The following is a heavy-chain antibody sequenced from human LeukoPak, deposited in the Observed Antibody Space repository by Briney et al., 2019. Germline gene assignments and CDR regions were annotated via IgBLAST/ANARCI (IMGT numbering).Heavy chain of an antibody. V-gene: IGHV4-61*02. CDR2: IYPRGST. CDR3: ARHWGSAAFDI. D-gene: IGHD7-27*01. Sequence: SQTLSLTCTVSVGSISSGSYYWSWLRQPAGKGLEWIGRIYPRGSTTNNPSLKRRVTISVDTSKNQFSLKLSSVTAADTAVYYCARHWGSAAFDIWGQGTMVIVSS. CDR1: VGSISSGSYY. J-gene: IGHJ3*02.